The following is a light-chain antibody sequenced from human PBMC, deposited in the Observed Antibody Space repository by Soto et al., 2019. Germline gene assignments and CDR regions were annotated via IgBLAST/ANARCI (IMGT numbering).Light chain of an antibody. J-gene: IGKJ1*01. V-gene: IGKV3-20*01. CDR3: QQYGSSPKT. Sequence: IVLTQSPGTLSLSPGERATLSCRASQSLSNSFIAWYQQKPGQAPRLLIYDTSSRDTGIPDRVGGSGSGTDVTLTISRLEPEDFAVYYCQQYGSSPKTFGQGTKVDI. CDR1: QSLSNSF. CDR2: DTS.